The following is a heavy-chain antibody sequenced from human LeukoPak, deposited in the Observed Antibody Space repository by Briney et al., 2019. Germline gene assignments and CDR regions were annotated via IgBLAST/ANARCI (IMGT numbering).Heavy chain of an antibody. CDR1: GGSISSGSYY. V-gene: IGHV4-61*02. CDR3: ARELVRCYYYDSSGYYPTHFDY. Sequence: SQTLSLTCTVSGGSISSGSYYWSWIRQPAGKGLEWIGRIYTSGNTNYNPSLKSRVTISVATSKNQFSLKLSSVTAAATAVYYCARELVRCYYYDSSGYYPTHFDYWGQGTLVTVSS. J-gene: IGHJ4*02. CDR2: IYTSGNT. D-gene: IGHD3-22*01.